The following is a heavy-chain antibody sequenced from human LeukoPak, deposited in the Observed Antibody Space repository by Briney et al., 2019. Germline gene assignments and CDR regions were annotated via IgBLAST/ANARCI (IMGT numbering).Heavy chain of an antibody. CDR3: ARHTYCSSTSCYYWPQVLYPFDY. Sequence: SETLSLTCTVSGDSISSSGSYWGWLRQPLGKGLEWIGSIYYSGNTYHNPSLKSRVTISVDTSKNQFSLKLSSVTAADTAVYYCARHTYCSSTSCYYWPQVLYPFDYWGQGTLVTVSS. CDR1: GDSISSSGSY. J-gene: IGHJ4*02. CDR2: IYYSGNT. D-gene: IGHD2-2*01. V-gene: IGHV4-39*01.